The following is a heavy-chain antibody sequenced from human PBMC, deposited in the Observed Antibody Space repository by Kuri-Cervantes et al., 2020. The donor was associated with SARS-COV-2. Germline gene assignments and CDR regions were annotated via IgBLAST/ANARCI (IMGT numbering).Heavy chain of an antibody. J-gene: IGHJ4*02. V-gene: IGHV5-51*01. CDR1: GYSFTSYW. D-gene: IGHD5-18*01. Sequence: GGSLRLSCKGSGYSFTSYWIGWVRQMPGKGLEWMGIIYPGDSDTRYSPSFQGQVTISADKSISTAYLQWSSLKASDTAMYYCARPGYSYGYYCFDYWGQGTLVTVSS. CDR2: IYPGDSDT. CDR3: ARPGYSYGYYCFDY.